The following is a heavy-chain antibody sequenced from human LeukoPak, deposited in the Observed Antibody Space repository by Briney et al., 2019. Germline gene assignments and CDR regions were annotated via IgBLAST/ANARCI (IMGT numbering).Heavy chain of an antibody. D-gene: IGHD3-10*01. CDR1: GFTFNSYA. CDR3: AKRGVVIRVFLVGFHKEAYYFDS. Sequence: GGSLRLSCAASGFTFNSYAMTWVRQAPGKGLEWVSAVSGSGGSTYYPDSVEGRFTISRDNSKDTLYLQINSLRVEDTAVYFCAKRGVVIRVFLVGFHKEAYYFDSWGQGALVTVSS. CDR2: VSGSGGST. V-gene: IGHV3-23*01. J-gene: IGHJ4*02.